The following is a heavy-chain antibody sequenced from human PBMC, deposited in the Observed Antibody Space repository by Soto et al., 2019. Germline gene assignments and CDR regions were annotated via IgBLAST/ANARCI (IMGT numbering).Heavy chain of an antibody. CDR3: ARAGEITAISYYFDY. J-gene: IGHJ4*02. CDR2: IIPIFGTA. CDR1: VGTFSSYA. Sequence: QVQMVQSGAEVKKPGSSVKVSCKASVGTFSSYAISWVRQSHGQGLEWMGGIIPIFGTATYAQKFQGRVTITADESTSTDYMELSSLRSDDTAVYDGARAGEITAISYYFDYWGQGTLVTVSS. V-gene: IGHV1-69*12. D-gene: IGHD2-21*02.